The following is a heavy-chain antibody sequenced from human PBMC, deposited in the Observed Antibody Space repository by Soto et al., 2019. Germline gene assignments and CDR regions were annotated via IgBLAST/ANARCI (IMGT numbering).Heavy chain of an antibody. CDR3: ARGRDGCQKTRGPLDY. Sequence: SVKVSCKASGGTFSGYAISWVRQAPGQGLEWMGGIIPIFGTANYAQKFQGRVTITADRSTSTAYMELSSPRSEDTAVYYCARGRDGCQKTRGPLDYWGQGTLVTVSS. D-gene: IGHD6-19*01. CDR2: IIPIFGTA. J-gene: IGHJ4*02. CDR1: GGTFSGYA. V-gene: IGHV1-69*06.